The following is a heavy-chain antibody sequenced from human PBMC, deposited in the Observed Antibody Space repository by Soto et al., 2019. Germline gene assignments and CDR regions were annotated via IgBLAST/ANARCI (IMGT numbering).Heavy chain of an antibody. J-gene: IGHJ6*02. Sequence: GGSLRLSCASSVCTVSSNYMSCVRHAPGKWLEWVSVIYSGGNTYYADSVKGRFTISRDNSKNTLYLQMNSLRAEDTAVYYCARERTARTYYSYGMDVWGQGTTVTVSS. CDR3: ARERTARTYYSYGMDV. CDR1: VCTVSSNY. V-gene: IGHV3-53*01. CDR2: IYSGGNT.